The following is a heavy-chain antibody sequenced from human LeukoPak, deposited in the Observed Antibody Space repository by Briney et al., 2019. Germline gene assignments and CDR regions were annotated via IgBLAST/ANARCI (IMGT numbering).Heavy chain of an antibody. CDR1: GGSIRGSSYY. J-gene: IGHJ4*02. Sequence: PSETLSLTCTVSGGSIRGSSYYWVWIRQPAGKGLEWIGRIYTSGSTNYNPSLKSRVTISVDTSKNQFSLKLSSVTAADTAVYYCARLGSSGYSGIDYWGQGTLVTVSS. CDR3: ARLGSSGYSGIDY. D-gene: IGHD3-22*01. V-gene: IGHV4-61*02. CDR2: IYTSGST.